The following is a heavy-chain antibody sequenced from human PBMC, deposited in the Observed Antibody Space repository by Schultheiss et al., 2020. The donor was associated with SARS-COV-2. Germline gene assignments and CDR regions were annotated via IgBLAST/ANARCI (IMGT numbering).Heavy chain of an antibody. CDR3: ARGRVYTSYGDHATFDY. D-gene: IGHD4-17*01. CDR2: IYYSGST. J-gene: IGHJ4*02. Sequence: SETLSLTCTVSGGSISSGDYYWSWIRQPPGKGLEWIGYIYYSGSTYYNPSLKSRVTISVDTSKNQFSLKLSSVTAADTAVYYCARGRVYTSYGDHATFDYWGQGTLVTVSS. CDR1: GGSISSGDYY. V-gene: IGHV4-30-4*01.